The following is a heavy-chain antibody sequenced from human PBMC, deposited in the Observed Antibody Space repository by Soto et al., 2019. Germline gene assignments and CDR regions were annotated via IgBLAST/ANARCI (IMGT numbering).Heavy chain of an antibody. Sequence: EVHLVESGGGLVLPGGSLRLSCAASGFTFSIHEMNWVRQAPGKGLEWSSYISSIGVATYYADSVKGRFTISRDNAKNSLYMQMNSLRAEDTAVYYCAREGRVGGIDYWGQGTPVTVSS. D-gene: IGHD6-19*01. CDR1: GFTFSIHE. J-gene: IGHJ4*02. CDR3: AREGRVGGIDY. V-gene: IGHV3-48*03. CDR2: ISSIGVAT.